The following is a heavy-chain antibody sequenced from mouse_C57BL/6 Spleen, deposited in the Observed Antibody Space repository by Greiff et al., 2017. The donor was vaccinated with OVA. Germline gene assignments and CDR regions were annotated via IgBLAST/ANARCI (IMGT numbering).Heavy chain of an antibody. Sequence: QVHVKQPGAELVKPGASVKLSCKASGYTFTSYWMQWVKQRPGQGLEWIGEIDPSDSYTNYNQKFKGKATLTVDTSSSTAYMQLSSLTSEDSAVYYCARERGNYYGSRPAWFAYWGQGTLVTVSA. J-gene: IGHJ3*01. D-gene: IGHD1-1*01. V-gene: IGHV1-50*01. CDR1: GYTFTSYW. CDR2: IDPSDSYT. CDR3: ARERGNYYGSRPAWFAY.